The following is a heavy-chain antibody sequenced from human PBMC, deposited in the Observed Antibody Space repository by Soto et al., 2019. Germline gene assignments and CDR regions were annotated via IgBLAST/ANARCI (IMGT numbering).Heavy chain of an antibody. CDR3: ATTFDYNGYFDP. J-gene: IGHJ5*02. CDR2: IYLSDSDT. Sequence: VESLKISCKTSGYILTTYWFSWCREMPGKGLEWMGIIYLSDSDTIYSPSAQGHFTISADKSIKTAYLQWSSLKASDTAIYYCATTFDYNGYFDPWGQGTQVTVSS. V-gene: IGHV5-51*01. CDR1: GYILTTYW. D-gene: IGHD4-4*01.